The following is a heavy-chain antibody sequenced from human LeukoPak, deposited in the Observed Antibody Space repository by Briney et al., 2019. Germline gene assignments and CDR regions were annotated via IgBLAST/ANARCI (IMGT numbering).Heavy chain of an antibody. Sequence: SETLSLTCTVSGYSITSGYYWAWIRQPPGKGLEWIGNIYYTGSTFYNPSLNSRVTMSVDTSKNQFSLKLSSVTAADTAVYYCARGGSSWYYEVEWFDPWGQGTLVTVSS. V-gene: IGHV4-38-2*02. D-gene: IGHD6-13*01. CDR2: IYYTGST. CDR3: ARGGSSWYYEVEWFDP. J-gene: IGHJ5*02. CDR1: GYSITSGYY.